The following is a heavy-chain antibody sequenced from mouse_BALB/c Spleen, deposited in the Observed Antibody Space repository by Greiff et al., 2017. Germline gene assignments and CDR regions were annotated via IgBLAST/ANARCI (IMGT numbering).Heavy chain of an antibody. D-gene: IGHD1-2*01. CDR2: IYPGDGDT. V-gene: IGHV1-87*01. Sequence: VQLQQSGAELARPGASVKLSCKASGYTFTSYCMQWVKQRPGQGLEWIGAIYPGDGDTRYTQKFKGKATLTADKSSSTAYMQLSSLASEDSAVYYCAREGTTAPYFDYWGQGTTLTVSS. CDR3: AREGTTAPYFDY. J-gene: IGHJ2*01. CDR1: GYTFTSYC.